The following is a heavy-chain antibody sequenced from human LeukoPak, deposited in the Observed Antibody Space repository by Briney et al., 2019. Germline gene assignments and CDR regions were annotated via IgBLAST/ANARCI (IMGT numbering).Heavy chain of an antibody. Sequence: GGALRLSCAAPGLTPSGYSMHWVRQPPGKGRVWVSRINGDASTTSYPDYVKGQYTISRDNAKSTLYLQMNSLRVENTAVYYCARARGYTYGYFEYWDQGTLVTVSS. J-gene: IGHJ4*02. CDR1: GLTPSGYS. CDR3: ARARGYTYGYFEY. D-gene: IGHD5-18*01. CDR2: INGDASTT. V-gene: IGHV3-74*01.